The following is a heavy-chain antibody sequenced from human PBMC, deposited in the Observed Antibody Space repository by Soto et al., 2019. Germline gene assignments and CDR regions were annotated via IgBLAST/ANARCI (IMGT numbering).Heavy chain of an antibody. CDR2: IWYDGSNK. J-gene: IGHJ6*04. D-gene: IGHD3-9*01. V-gene: IGHV3-33*01. CDR1: GFTFSSYG. Sequence: QVQLVESGGGVVQPGRSLRLSCAASGFTFSSYGMHWVRQAPGKGLEWVAVIWYDGSNKYYADSVKGRFTISRDNSKNTLYLQMNSLRTEDTAVYYCARDSSDDIYHTKYYYYYGMDVWGKGTTVTVSS. CDR3: ARDSSDDIYHTKYYYYYGMDV.